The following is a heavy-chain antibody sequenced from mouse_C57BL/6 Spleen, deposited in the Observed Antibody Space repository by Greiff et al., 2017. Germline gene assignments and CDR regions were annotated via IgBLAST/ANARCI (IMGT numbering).Heavy chain of an antibody. D-gene: IGHD2-4*01. CDR1: GYSITSGYY. J-gene: IGHJ1*03. CDR2: ISYDGSN. V-gene: IGHV3-6*01. CDR3: ARSADSYWYFDV. Sequence: DVQLQESGPGLVKPSQSLSLTCSVTGYSITSGYYWNWIRQFPGNKLEWMGNISYDGSNNSNPSLKNRISITRDTSKNQFFLKLKSVTTEDTATYYCARSADSYWYFDVWGTGTTVTVSS.